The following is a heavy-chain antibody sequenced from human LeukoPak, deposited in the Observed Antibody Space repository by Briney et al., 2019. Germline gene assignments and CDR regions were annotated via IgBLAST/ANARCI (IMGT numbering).Heavy chain of an antibody. V-gene: IGHV3-21*01. J-gene: IGHJ3*02. Sequence: PGGSLRLSCAASGFTFSSYSMNWVRQAPGKGLEWVSSISSSSSYIYYADSVKGRFTISRDNAKNSLYLQMNSLRAEDTAVYYCARDCGGDCYAFDIWGQGTMVTVSS. CDR3: ARDCGGDCYAFDI. CDR1: GFTFSSYS. D-gene: IGHD2-21*01. CDR2: ISSSSSYI.